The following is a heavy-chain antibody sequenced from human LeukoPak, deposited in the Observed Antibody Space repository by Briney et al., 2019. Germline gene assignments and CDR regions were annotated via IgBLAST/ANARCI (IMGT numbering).Heavy chain of an antibody. V-gene: IGHV3-9*01. CDR1: GFTFDDYA. Sequence: GRSLRLSCAASGFTFDDYAMHWVRQAPGKGLEWVSGISWNSGGIGYADSVKGRFTISRDNAKNSLYLQMNSLRAEDTAFYYCAKDPFTSPSGWYFDYWGQGTLVTVSS. CDR3: AKDPFTSPSGWYFDY. CDR2: ISWNSGGI. D-gene: IGHD6-19*01. J-gene: IGHJ4*02.